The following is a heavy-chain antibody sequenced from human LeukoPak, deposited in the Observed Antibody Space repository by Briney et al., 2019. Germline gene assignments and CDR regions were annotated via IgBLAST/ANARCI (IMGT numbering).Heavy chain of an antibody. CDR2: IYPGDSDT. Sequence: GESLKISCKGSGYIFTRYWIGWVRQMPGKGLEWMGIIYPGDSDTTYSPSFQGQVTISADKSISTAYLQWSSPKASDTAMYYCARRQGCSSTSCPPDYWGQGTLVTVSP. V-gene: IGHV5-51*01. CDR3: ARRQGCSSTSCPPDY. J-gene: IGHJ4*02. CDR1: GYIFTRYW. D-gene: IGHD2-2*01.